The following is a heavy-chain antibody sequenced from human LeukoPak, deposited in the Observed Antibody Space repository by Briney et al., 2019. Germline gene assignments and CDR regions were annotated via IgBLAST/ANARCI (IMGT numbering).Heavy chain of an antibody. J-gene: IGHJ4*02. D-gene: IGHD5-18*01. Sequence: PSETLSHTCTVSGGSISSYYWNWIRQPPGKGLEWIGHIYYSGSTNYNPSLKSRVTISVDTSKDQFSLELSSVTAADTAVYYCARQYGYTYGPDYWGQGTLVTVSS. CDR2: IYYSGST. CDR1: GGSISSYY. V-gene: IGHV4-59*08. CDR3: ARQYGYTYGPDY.